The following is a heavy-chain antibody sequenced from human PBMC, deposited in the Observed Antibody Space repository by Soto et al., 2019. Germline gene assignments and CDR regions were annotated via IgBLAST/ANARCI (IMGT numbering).Heavy chain of an antibody. CDR3: VRGGGALDI. CDR2: IYTGGST. CDR1: GVSVSSNY. Sequence: GXSLRLSCAASGVSVSSNYMSWVRQAPGKGLEWVSVIYTGGSTHYADSVKGRFTISRDNAKNSLSLQMNSLRVEDTAIYYCVRGGGALDIGGQGTTVXVSS. V-gene: IGHV3-53*01. J-gene: IGHJ3*02. D-gene: IGHD3-10*01.